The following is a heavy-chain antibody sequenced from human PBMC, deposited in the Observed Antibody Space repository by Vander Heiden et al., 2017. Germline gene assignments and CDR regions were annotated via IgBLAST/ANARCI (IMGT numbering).Heavy chain of an antibody. Sequence: QVQLVQSGAEVKKPGASVKVSCKASGYTFTGYYMHWVRQAPGQGLEWMGWINPNSGGTNYAQKFQGWVTMTRDTSISTAYMELSRLRSDDTAVYYCARANFRITVTTRGCVYYYGMDVWGQGTTVTVSS. CDR1: GYTFTGYY. J-gene: IGHJ6*02. CDR2: INPNSGGT. D-gene: IGHD1-20*01. CDR3: ARANFRITVTTRGCVYYYGMDV. V-gene: IGHV1-2*04.